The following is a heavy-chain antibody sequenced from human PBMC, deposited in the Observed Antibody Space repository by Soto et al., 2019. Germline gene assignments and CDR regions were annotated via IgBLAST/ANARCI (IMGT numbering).Heavy chain of an antibody. CDR1: GGTFSSYP. D-gene: IGHD1-26*01. Sequence: QVQLVQSGAEVKKPGSSVKVSCEASGGTFSSYPINWVRQAPGQGLEWMGGIIPFFGTSNDAQKFQARVTITADDSTSTAYMELRSLRYEDTAVYYCARVGQITNSGMAVWGPGTTVTVAS. J-gene: IGHJ6*01. V-gene: IGHV1-69*01. CDR2: IIPFFGTS. CDR3: ARVGQITNSGMAV.